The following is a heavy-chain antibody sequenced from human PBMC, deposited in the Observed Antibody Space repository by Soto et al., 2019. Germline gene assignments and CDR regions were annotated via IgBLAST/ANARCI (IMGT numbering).Heavy chain of an antibody. CDR1: GFTFSSYG. CDR3: AKDRSSSWYYYYGMDV. J-gene: IGHJ6*02. D-gene: IGHD6-13*01. Sequence: PVGSLRLSCAASGFTFSSYGMHWVRQAPGKGLEWVAVISYDGSNKYYADSVKGRFTISRDNSKNTLYLQMNSLRAEDTAVYYCAKDRSSSWYYYYGMDVWGQGTTVTVSS. CDR2: ISYDGSNK. V-gene: IGHV3-30*18.